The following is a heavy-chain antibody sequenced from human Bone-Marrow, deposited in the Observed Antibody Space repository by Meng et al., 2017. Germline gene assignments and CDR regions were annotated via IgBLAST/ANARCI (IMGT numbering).Heavy chain of an antibody. CDR1: GGSISSTSFY. CDR3: ASSMTTVTAEIDY. D-gene: IGHD4-17*01. V-gene: IGHV4-39*01. Sequence: QLQLQESGPGLVKPSETLSLTCTVSGGSISSTSFYWGWIRQPPGKGLEWIGSIYYSGNTHYNPPLKSRVTISVDTSKNQFSLKLSSVTAADTAVYFCASSMTTVTAEIDYWGQGTLVTVSS. J-gene: IGHJ4*02. CDR2: IYYSGNT.